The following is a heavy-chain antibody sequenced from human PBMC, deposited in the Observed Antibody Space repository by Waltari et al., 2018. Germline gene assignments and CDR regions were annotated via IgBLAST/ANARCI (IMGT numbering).Heavy chain of an antibody. J-gene: IGHJ5*02. CDR3: TRDLYGSGGDWFDP. V-gene: IGHV3-21*01. CDR1: GFTFSSYT. Sequence: EVQLVESGGGLVKPGRSLRLSCAASGFTFSSYTMNWVRQSPGKGLEWVSSISSSSTYISYAASVKGRFTISRDDAENSLDLQMDSLRAEDTAVYYCTRDLYGSGGDWFDPWGQGTLVTVSS. CDR2: ISSSSTYI. D-gene: IGHD3-10*01.